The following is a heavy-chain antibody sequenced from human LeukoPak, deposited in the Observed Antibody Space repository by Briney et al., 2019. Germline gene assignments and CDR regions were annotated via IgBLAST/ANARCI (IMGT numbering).Heavy chain of an antibody. CDR2: ITNSGNTI. D-gene: IGHD3-3*01. CDR3: ARPRITVFGVVPWAFDV. J-gene: IGHJ3*01. CDR1: GFTFSSYE. V-gene: IGHV3-48*03. Sequence: PGGSLRLSXAASGFTFSSYEMNWVRQTPGKGLEWLSYITNSGNTIYYADSVKGRFTISRDDAKNSLYLQMNSLRAEDTAVYYCARPRITVFGVVPWAFDVWGQGTMVTVSS.